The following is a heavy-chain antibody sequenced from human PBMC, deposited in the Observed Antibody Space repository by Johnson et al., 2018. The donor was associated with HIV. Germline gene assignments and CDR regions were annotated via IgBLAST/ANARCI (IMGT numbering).Heavy chain of an antibody. D-gene: IGHD6-13*01. V-gene: IGHV3-66*01. Sequence: VQLVESGGGLVQPGGSLRLSCAASGFTVSSNYMSWVRQAPGKGLEWVSALYSGGSTYYAESVKGRFTISRDNSNNILYLQMNSLRVEDTAVYYCAKVAVATAAGGVALDIWGPGTMVTVS. CDR3: AKVAVATAAGGVALDI. CDR2: LYSGGST. CDR1: GFTVSSNY. J-gene: IGHJ3*02.